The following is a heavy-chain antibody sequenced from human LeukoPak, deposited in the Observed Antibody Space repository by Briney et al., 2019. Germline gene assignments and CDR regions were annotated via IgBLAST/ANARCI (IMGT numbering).Heavy chain of an antibody. V-gene: IGHV4-34*01. D-gene: IGHD2-2*01. CDR2: INHSGST. Sequence: SETLSLTCAVYGGSFSGYYWSWIRQPPGKGLEWIGEINHSGSTNYNPSLKSRVTISVDTSKNQFSLKLSSVTAADTAVYYCARGEGSSTSCIDYWGQGTLVTVSS. CDR1: GGSFSGYY. J-gene: IGHJ4*02. CDR3: ARGEGSSTSCIDY.